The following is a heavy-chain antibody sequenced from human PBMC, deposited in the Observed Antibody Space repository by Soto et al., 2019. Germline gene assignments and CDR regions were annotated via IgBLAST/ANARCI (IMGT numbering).Heavy chain of an antibody. CDR1: GGSFSGYY. CDR2: INHSGST. D-gene: IGHD4-4*01. V-gene: IGHV4-34*01. J-gene: IGHJ4*02. Sequence: SETLSLTCAVYGGSFSGYYWSWIRQPPGKGLEWIGEINHSGSTNYNPSLKSRVTISVDTSKNQFSLKLISVTAADTAVYYCARGLGEGTVTTIVFDYWGQGTLVTVSS. CDR3: ARGLGEGTVTTIVFDY.